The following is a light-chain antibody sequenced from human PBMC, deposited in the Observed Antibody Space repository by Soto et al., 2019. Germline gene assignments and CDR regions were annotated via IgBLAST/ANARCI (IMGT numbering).Light chain of an antibody. J-gene: IGKJ1*01. CDR2: DAS. Sequence: DIQMTQSPSTLSASVGDTVTVTCRASQSVSGWLAWYQQKPGEAPKLLMYDASALQRGVPSRFSGSGSGTKCTLTIARLQPADFATWDCQHYDTFSVTFGPGTKVEI. CDR1: QSVSGW. CDR3: QHYDTFSVT. V-gene: IGKV1-5*01.